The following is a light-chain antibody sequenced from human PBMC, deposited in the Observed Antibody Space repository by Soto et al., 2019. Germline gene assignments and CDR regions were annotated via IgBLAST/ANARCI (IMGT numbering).Light chain of an antibody. CDR2: NSS. CDR1: QSMSSW. CDR3: QQFDNVPLT. V-gene: IGKV1-5*03. J-gene: IGKJ4*01. Sequence: EIQMTQSPSTLSGSVGDRFTITRLASQSMSSWLSWYQHKPVKAPNVLIYNSSSLKSGVTSRFSGSGSGTDFTTTTTSLQPEDIATYYCQQFDNVPLTVGEGTKVEIK.